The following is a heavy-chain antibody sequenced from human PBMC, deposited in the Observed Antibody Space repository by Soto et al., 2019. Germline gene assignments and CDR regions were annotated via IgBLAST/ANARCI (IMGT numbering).Heavy chain of an antibody. J-gene: IGHJ6*02. CDR2: IIPIFGTA. CDR3: ARAASIAARHYYYYGMDV. D-gene: IGHD6-6*01. V-gene: IGHV1-69*13. CDR1: GGTFSSYA. Sequence: SVKVSCKASGGTFSSYAISWVRQAPGQGLEWMGGIIPIFGTANYAQKFQGRVTITADESTSTAYMELSSLRSEDTAVYYCARAASIAARHYYYYGMDVWGQGTTVTVSS.